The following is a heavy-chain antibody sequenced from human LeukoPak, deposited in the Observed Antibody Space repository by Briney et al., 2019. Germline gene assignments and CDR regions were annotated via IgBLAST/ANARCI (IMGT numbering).Heavy chain of an antibody. J-gene: IGHJ6*03. V-gene: IGHV4-59*01. CDR2: IYYSGST. CDR3: ARDRRSSGWYVFYMDV. Sequence: PSETLSLTCTVSGGSISSYYWSWIRQPPGKGLEWIGYIYYSGSTNYNPSLKSRVTISVDTSKNQFSLKLSSVTAADTAVYYCARDRRSSGWYVFYMDVWVKGPRSPSP. CDR1: GGSISSYY. D-gene: IGHD6-19*01.